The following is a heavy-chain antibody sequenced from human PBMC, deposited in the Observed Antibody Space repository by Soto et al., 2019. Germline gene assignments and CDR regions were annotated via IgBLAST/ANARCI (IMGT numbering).Heavy chain of an antibody. V-gene: IGHV4-34*01. J-gene: IGHJ6*02. CDR3: ARVLTVADHYYYYGMDV. CDR2: INHSGST. Sequence: QVQLQQWGAGLLKPSETLSLTCAVYGGSFSGYYWSWIRQPPGKGLEWIGEINHSGSTNYNPSLKGRLTISVDTSKNQFSLKLSSVTAADTAVYYCARVLTVADHYYYYGMDVWGQGTTVTVSS. CDR1: GGSFSGYY. D-gene: IGHD6-19*01.